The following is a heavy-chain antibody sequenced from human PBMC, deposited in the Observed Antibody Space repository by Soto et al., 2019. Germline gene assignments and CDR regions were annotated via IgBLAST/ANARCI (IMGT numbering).Heavy chain of an antibody. D-gene: IGHD4-17*01. Sequence: ASVKVSCKASGYPFSDNQIHWLRRAPGQGLEWMGRINPKSDDTNYAQKFQGRVTMTRDTSIDTAYLELTGLTSDDTATYYCARKHSLDYVRWGLDPWGQGTLVTVSS. CDR1: GYPFSDNQ. CDR3: ARKHSLDYVRWGLDP. CDR2: INPKSDDT. J-gene: IGHJ5*02. V-gene: IGHV1-2*02.